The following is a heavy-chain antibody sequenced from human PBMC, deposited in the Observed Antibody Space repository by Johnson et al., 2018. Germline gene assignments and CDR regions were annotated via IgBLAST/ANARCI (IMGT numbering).Heavy chain of an antibody. CDR3: AREDWFSVDF. CDR2: IFPDVTER. D-gene: IGHD3-9*01. Sequence: VQLVESGGGLVQPGGSLRLSCAASGFTFNIYWMTWVRQAPGKGLERVAEIFPDVTERYFVDSVKGRFAISRDNSKNSLYLQLNGLGVEDTAVYYCAREDWFSVDFCGQGTLVTVSS. J-gene: IGHJ4*02. CDR1: GFTFNIYW. V-gene: IGHV3-7*01.